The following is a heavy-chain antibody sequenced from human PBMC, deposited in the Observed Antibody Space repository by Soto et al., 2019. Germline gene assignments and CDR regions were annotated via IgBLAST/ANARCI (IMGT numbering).Heavy chain of an antibody. CDR2: IDPRDSET. V-gene: IGHV5-10-1*01. D-gene: IGHD3-22*01. CDR3: ARREYSYSRGSFDY. Sequence: GASLKISCEASGYNFSNFWIHWVRQLPGKGLEWMGRIDPRDSETNYSPSFQGHVTISTARSVTTAYLQWSSLKASDTALYYCARREYSYSRGSFDYWGHGTLVTASS. J-gene: IGHJ4*01. CDR1: GYNFSNFW.